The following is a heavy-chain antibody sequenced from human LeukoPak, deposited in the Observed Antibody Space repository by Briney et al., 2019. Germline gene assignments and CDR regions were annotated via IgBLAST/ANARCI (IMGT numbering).Heavy chain of an antibody. D-gene: IGHD2-2*01. V-gene: IGHV3-23*01. Sequence: PGGSLRLSCAASGFTFSSDAMSWVRQAPGKGLEWVSAISGSGDSTYYADSVKGRFTISRDNSKNTLYLQMNSLRVEDTAVYYCAKLYSSNFYGHYYFDYWGQGTLVTVSS. CDR1: GFTFSSDA. CDR2: ISGSGDST. CDR3: AKLYSSNFYGHYYFDY. J-gene: IGHJ4*02.